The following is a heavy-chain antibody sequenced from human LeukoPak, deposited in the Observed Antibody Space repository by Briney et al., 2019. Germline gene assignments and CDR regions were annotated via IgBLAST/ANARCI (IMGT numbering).Heavy chain of an antibody. CDR3: ARDLGSSGGY. CDR1: GYTFTSYA. CDR2: INARNGNT. Sequence: ASVKVSCKASGYTFTSYAMHWVGQAPGQGVEWMGWINARNGNTKYSQNFQSRVTITRDTSASTAYMELSSLISEDTAVYYCARDLGSSGGYWGQGTLVTVSS. D-gene: IGHD6-13*01. J-gene: IGHJ4*02. V-gene: IGHV1-3*01.